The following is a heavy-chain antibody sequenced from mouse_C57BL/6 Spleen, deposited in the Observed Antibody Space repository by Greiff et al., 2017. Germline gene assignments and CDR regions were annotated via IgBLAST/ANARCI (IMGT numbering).Heavy chain of an antibody. CDR3: ARRITTEAFDV. CDR2: IYPGDGDT. J-gene: IGHJ1*03. Sequence: QVQLQQSGAELVKPGASVKISCKASGYAFSSYWMNWVKQRPGKGLEWIGQIYPGDGDTNYNGKFKGKATLTADNSSSTAYMQLSSLTSEDSAVYFCARRITTEAFDVWGTGTTVTVSS. CDR1: GYAFSSYW. D-gene: IGHD1-1*01. V-gene: IGHV1-80*01.